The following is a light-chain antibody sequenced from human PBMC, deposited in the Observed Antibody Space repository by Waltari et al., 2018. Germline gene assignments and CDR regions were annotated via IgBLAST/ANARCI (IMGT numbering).Light chain of an antibody. Sequence: DIVIIQSLLSLTVPPGQTASISCRSRQSLLHSNGYNDLDWYLQKPGQSPQLLIYLGSNRASGVPDRFSGSGSGTDFTLKVSRVEAEDVGVYYCMQALQTSYTFGQGTKLEIK. J-gene: IGKJ2*01. CDR1: QSLLHSNGYND. CDR3: MQALQTSYT. V-gene: IGKV2-28*01. CDR2: LGS.